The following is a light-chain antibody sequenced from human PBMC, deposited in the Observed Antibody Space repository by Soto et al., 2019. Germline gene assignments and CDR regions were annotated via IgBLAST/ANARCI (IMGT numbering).Light chain of an antibody. CDR3: QQHGTSPI. Sequence: VLTQAPGTLYLSPGERATLSCRASQAVSSILLAWYQQKPGQAPRLLIYGASSRATGIPDRFSGSGSGTDFSLTVSRLEPEDFAVYYCQQHGTSPIFGGGTKVDIK. CDR1: QAVSSIL. V-gene: IGKV3-20*01. CDR2: GAS. J-gene: IGKJ4*01.